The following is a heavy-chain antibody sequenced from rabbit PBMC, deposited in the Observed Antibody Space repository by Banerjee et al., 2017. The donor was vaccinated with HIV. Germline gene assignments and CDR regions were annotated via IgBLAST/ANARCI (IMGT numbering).Heavy chain of an antibody. CDR3: AREASGSYSGYFNL. Sequence: QLKETGGGLVQPGGSLTLSCKASGFDFSSYYMSWVRQAPGKGLEWIGIIYAGKGSTDYASWVNGRFTISSDNAQNTVDLQMNSLTAADTATYFCAREASGSYSGYFNLWGQGTLVTVS. J-gene: IGHJ4*01. CDR1: GFDFSSYY. D-gene: IGHD1-1*01. V-gene: IGHV1S7*01. CDR2: IYAGKGST.